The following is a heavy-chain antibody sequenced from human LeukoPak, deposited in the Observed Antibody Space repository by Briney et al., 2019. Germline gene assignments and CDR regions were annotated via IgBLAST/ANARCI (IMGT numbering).Heavy chain of an antibody. CDR3: AKARLRAHDAFDI. CDR2: ISGSGGST. J-gene: IGHJ3*02. V-gene: IGHV3-23*01. Sequence: GGSLRLSCAASGFTFSSYAISWVRQAPGKGLEWVSAISGSGGSTYYADSVKGRFTISRDNSKNTLYLQMNSLRAEDTAVYYCAKARLRAHDAFDIWGQGTMVTVSS. D-gene: IGHD1-26*01. CDR1: GFTFSSYA.